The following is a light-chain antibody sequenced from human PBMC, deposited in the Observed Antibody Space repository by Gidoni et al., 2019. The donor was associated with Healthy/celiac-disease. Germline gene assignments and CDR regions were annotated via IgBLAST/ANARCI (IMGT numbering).Light chain of an antibody. J-gene: IGKJ2*02. CDR2: AAS. CDR1: QSISSY. CDR3: QQSYSTVVGT. V-gene: IGKV1-39*01. Sequence: DIQMTQSPSSLSASVGDRVTITCRASQSISSYLNWYQQKPGKAPKLLIYAASSLQSGGPSRVSGSGSGTDFTLTISSLQPEDFATYYWQQSYSTVVGTFGQGTKLEIK.